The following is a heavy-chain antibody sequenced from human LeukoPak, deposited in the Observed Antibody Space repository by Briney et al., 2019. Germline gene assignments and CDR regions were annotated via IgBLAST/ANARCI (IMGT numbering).Heavy chain of an antibody. D-gene: IGHD1-14*01. CDR1: GFTFSSYG. J-gene: IGHJ4*02. V-gene: IGHV3-23*01. CDR3: AKATGYLL. Sequence: GGTLRLSCAASGFTFSSYGMSWVRQAPGKGLEWVSAISGSGGSTYYADSVKGRFTISRDNSVNTLFLRMNSLRAEDTAVYYCAKATGYLLWGQGTLVIVSS. CDR2: ISGSGGST.